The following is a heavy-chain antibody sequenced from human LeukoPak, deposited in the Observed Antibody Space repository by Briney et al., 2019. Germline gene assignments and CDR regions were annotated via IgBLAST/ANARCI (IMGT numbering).Heavy chain of an antibody. CDR2: ISAYNGNT. V-gene: IGHV1-18*01. D-gene: IGHD3-10*01. CDR1: GYTFTSYG. Sequence: ASVKVSCKASGYTFTSYGISWVRQAPGQGLEWMGRISAYNGNTNYAQKLQGRVTMTTDTSTSTAYMELRSLRSDDTAVYYCARDWMMVRGVIITPAGYWGQGTLVTVSS. CDR3: ARDWMMVRGVIITPAGY. J-gene: IGHJ4*02.